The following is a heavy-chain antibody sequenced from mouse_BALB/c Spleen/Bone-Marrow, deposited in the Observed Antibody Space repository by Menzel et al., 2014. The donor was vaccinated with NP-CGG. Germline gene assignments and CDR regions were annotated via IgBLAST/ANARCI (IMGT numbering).Heavy chain of an antibody. CDR2: INPDSSTI. Sequence: EVQLVESGGGLVQPGGSLKLSCAASGFDFSRYWMSWVRQAPGKGLEWIGEINPDSSTIDYTPSLKDKLIISRDNAKNTLYLQMSKVRSEDTALYYCARQGYYGKGDYWGQGTTLTVSS. V-gene: IGHV4-1*02. D-gene: IGHD2-1*01. J-gene: IGHJ2*01. CDR3: ARQGYYGKGDY. CDR1: GFDFSRYW.